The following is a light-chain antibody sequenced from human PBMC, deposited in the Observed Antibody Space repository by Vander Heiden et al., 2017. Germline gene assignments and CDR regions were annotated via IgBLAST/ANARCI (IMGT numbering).Light chain of an antibody. Sequence: QPALTQPASVSGSPGQSITISCTGTSRNVGGYNYVSWYQQHPGKAPKLMIYDVSNRPSGVSNRFSGSKSGNTASLTISGLQAEDEADYYCSSYTSSSTQVFGTGTKVTVL. V-gene: IGLV2-14*03. CDR2: DVS. CDR1: SRNVGGYNY. J-gene: IGLJ1*01. CDR3: SSYTSSSTQV.